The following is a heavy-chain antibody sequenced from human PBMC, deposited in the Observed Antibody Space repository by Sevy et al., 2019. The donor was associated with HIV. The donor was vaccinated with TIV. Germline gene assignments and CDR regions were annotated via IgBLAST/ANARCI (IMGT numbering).Heavy chain of an antibody. J-gene: IGHJ4*02. Sequence: GGSLRLSCAASGFTFSSYAMSWVRQAPGKGLEWVDRIKSKTDAATRDFAAPVRGRFSISRDDSANTVYLVMNNLKPEDTGVYYCAAGTGSSDFDYWGQGTLVTVSS. D-gene: IGHD1-26*01. CDR1: GFTFSSYA. V-gene: IGHV3-15*01. CDR3: AAGTGSSDFDY. CDR2: IKSKTDAATR.